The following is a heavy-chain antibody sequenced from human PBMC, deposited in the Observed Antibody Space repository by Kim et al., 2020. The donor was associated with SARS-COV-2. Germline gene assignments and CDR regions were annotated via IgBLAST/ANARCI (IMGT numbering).Heavy chain of an antibody. V-gene: IGHV3-21*01. D-gene: IGHD2-15*01. CDR2: ISSSSSYI. J-gene: IGHJ3*02. CDR3: ARDPGVVVAATTDAFDI. CDR1: GFTFSSYS. Sequence: LSLTCAASGFTFSSYSMNWVRQAPGKGLEWVSSISSSSSYIYYADSVKGRFTISRDNAKNSLYLQMNSLRAEDTAVYYCARDPGVVVAATTDAFDIWGQGTMVTVSS.